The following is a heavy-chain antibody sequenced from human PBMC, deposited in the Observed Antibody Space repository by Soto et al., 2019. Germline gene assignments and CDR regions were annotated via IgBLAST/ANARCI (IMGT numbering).Heavy chain of an antibody. CDR2: INWKSDI. Sequence: PGGSLRLSCAVSGFTFDDNAMHWVRQAPGEGLEWVSGINWKSDIGYADSVKGRFTISRDNSKNTLYLQMNSLRADDTAVYYCAKVMVKNWFDPWGQGTLVTVSS. CDR3: AKVMVKNWFDP. V-gene: IGHV3-9*01. D-gene: IGHD3-22*01. J-gene: IGHJ5*02. CDR1: GFTFDDNA.